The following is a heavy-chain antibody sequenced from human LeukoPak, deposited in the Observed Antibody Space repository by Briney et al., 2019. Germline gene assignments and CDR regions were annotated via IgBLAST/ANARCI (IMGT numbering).Heavy chain of an antibody. CDR3: ARGVSSWYYGMDV. CDR2: ISVYNDNT. CDR1: GYTFTTYG. D-gene: IGHD6-13*01. Sequence: ASVKVSCKASGYTFTTYGINWVRQAPGQGPEWMGWISVYNDNTYYTQKLQGRVTMTTDTSTSTAYMELGSLISDDTAVYYCARGVSSWYYGMDVWGQGTTVIVSS. J-gene: IGHJ6*02. V-gene: IGHV1-18*01.